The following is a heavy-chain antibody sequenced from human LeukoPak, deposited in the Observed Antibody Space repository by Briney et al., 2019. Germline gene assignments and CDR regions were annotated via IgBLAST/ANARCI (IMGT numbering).Heavy chain of an antibody. Sequence: PGGSLRLSCAASGFTFSNAWMSWVRQAPGKGLEWVGRIRSKTNGGIADYAAPVKCRFTISRDDSKNTLSLQMNSLRTEDTAVYYCTTAAMGWGQGTLVTVSS. V-gene: IGHV3-15*01. CDR3: TTAAMG. CDR1: GFTFSNAW. CDR2: IRSKTNGGIA. J-gene: IGHJ4*02.